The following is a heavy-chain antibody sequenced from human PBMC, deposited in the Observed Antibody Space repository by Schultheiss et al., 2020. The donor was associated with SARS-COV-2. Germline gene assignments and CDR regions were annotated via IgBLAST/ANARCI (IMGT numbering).Heavy chain of an antibody. Sequence: ASVKVSCKASGYTFTGYYMHWVRQAPGQGLEWMGRINPNSGGTNYAQKFQGRVTMTRDTSISTAYMELSRLRSDDTAVYYCARVNYYDSSGYYYFDYWGQGTLVTVSS. CDR2: INPNSGGT. CDR1: GYTFTGYY. V-gene: IGHV1-2*06. J-gene: IGHJ4*02. D-gene: IGHD3-22*01. CDR3: ARVNYYDSSGYYYFDY.